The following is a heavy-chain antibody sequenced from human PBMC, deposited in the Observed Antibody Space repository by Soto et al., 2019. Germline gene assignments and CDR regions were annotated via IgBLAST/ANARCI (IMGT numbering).Heavy chain of an antibody. CDR3: VREFMTMAGIQ. D-gene: IGHD6-19*01. V-gene: IGHV3-74*01. Sequence: EVQLVESGGDLVQPGGSLRLSCAASAFTFSDYYMHWVRQGPGKGPVWVSAISGDGGRTYYAGSVRGRFTISRDNAKSTVYLQMNSLRADDTAVYYCVREFMTMAGIQWGQGTLVTVSS. CDR1: AFTFSDYY. CDR2: ISGDGGRT. J-gene: IGHJ4*02.